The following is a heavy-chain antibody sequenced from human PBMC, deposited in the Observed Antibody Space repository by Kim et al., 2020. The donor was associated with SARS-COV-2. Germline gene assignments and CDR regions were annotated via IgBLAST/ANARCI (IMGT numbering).Heavy chain of an antibody. CDR3: ARESFWSVLTGYSDY. J-gene: IGHJ4*02. CDR2: MYYRGST. Sequence: SETLSLTCTVSGGSVSSDSYYWTWFRQPPGKGLEWIGHMYYRGSTNYNPSLKSRVSISFDTSMNQFFLKLNSVIAADTAVYYCARESFWSVLTGYSDYWGPGTLVIVS. D-gene: IGHD3-3*01. CDR1: GGSVSSDSYY. V-gene: IGHV4-61*01.